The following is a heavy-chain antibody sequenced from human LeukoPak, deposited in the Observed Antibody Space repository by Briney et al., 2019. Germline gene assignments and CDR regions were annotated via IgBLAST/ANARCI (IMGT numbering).Heavy chain of an antibody. D-gene: IGHD3-3*01. CDR3: ARSNNYDFWSGYYRLPFDY. V-gene: IGHV4-34*01. CDR1: GGSFSGYY. CDR2: INHSGST. Sequence: PSETLSLTCAVYGGSFSGYYWSWIRQPPGKGLEWIGEINHSGSTNYNPSLKSRVTISVDTSKNQFSLKLSSVTAADTAVYYCARSNNYDFWSGYYRLPFDYWGQGTLVTVSS. J-gene: IGHJ4*02.